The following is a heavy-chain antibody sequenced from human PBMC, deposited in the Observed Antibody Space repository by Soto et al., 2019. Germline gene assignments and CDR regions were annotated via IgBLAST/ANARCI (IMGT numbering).Heavy chain of an antibody. CDR1: GYTFTSYA. V-gene: IGHV1-3*05. J-gene: IGHJ4*02. CDR3: ARSIVVVTALDY. CDR2: INAGNGKT. Sequence: HVQLLQSGAEEKKPRASVKGSFKASGYTFTSYAMHWGRQAPGQRLEWMGWINAGNGKTKYSQKFQGRVTITRDTSASTAYMELSSLRSEDTAVYYCARSIVVVTALDYWGQGTLVTVSS. D-gene: IGHD2-21*02.